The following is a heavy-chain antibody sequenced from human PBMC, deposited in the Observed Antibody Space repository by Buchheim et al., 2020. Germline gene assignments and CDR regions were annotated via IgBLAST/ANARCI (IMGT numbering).Heavy chain of an antibody. CDR3: ARGYLVLGYSFDI. V-gene: IGHV3-23*01. J-gene: IGHJ3*02. Sequence: EVQLLESGGGLVHPGESLRLSCAASGFSFTNYALSWFRQAPGKGLDWVSAISKSGDLTFYADSVMGRFTISRDTSRNSVFLQMNRLRAYDTALYYCARGYLVLGYSFDIWGHRT. CDR2: ISKSGDLT. D-gene: IGHD2-15*01. CDR1: GFSFTNYA.